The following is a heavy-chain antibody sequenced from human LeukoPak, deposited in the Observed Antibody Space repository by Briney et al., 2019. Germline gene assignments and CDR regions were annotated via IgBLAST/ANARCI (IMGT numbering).Heavy chain of an antibody. V-gene: IGHV4-39*07. Sequence: SETLSLTCTVSGGSISSSSYYWGWIRQPPGKGLECIGSIYYSGSTYYNPSLKSRVTISVDTSKNQFSLKLSSVTAADTAVYYCARESGGPGIAAAGTGPPEYYYYYYMDVWGKGTTVTVSS. D-gene: IGHD6-13*01. CDR2: IYYSGST. CDR3: ARESGGPGIAAAGTGPPEYYYYYYMDV. CDR1: GGSISSSSYY. J-gene: IGHJ6*03.